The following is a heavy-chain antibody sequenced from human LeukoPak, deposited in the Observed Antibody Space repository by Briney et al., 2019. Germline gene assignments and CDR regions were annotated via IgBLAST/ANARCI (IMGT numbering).Heavy chain of an antibody. CDR2: INAGNGNT. V-gene: IGHV1-3*01. D-gene: IGHD2-21*01. J-gene: IGHJ3*02. Sequence: ASVKVSCKASGYTFTSYAMHWVRQAPGQRLEWMGWINAGNGNTKYSQKFQGRVTITRDTSASTAYMELSSLRSEDTAVYYCASSYCGGDCPISHAFDIWGQGTMVTVSS. CDR1: GYTFTSYA. CDR3: ASSYCGGDCPISHAFDI.